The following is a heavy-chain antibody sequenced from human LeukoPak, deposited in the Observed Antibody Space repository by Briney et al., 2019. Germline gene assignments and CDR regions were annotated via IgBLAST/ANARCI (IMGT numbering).Heavy chain of an antibody. J-gene: IGHJ4*02. D-gene: IGHD6-13*01. Sequence: PSETLSLTCTVSGVSISSNTYYWGWIRHPPGKGLEWIGSISYGGTTFYNPSLKSRVTVSVDTSKNRFSLKLSSVTAADTAVYYCARPREQQLVRSPFDYWGQGTLVTVSS. CDR2: ISYGGTT. CDR3: ARPREQQLVRSPFDY. CDR1: GVSISSNTYY. V-gene: IGHV4-39*01.